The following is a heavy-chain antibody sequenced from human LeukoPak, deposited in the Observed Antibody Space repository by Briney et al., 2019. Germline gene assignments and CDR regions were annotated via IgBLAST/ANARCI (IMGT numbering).Heavy chain of an antibody. D-gene: IGHD1-7*01. V-gene: IGHV1-18*04. CDR1: GYTFTVYY. CDR2: ISAYNGNT. J-gene: IGHJ3*02. Sequence: EASVTVSFTASGYTFTVYYMHWVRQAPGQGLEWMGWISAYNGNTNYSQKLQGRVTMTTDTSTSTAYMELRSLRSDDTAVYYCAREYPLLYNWNYWGPLNVDAFDIWGQGTMVTVSS. CDR3: AREYPLLYNWNYWGPLNVDAFDI.